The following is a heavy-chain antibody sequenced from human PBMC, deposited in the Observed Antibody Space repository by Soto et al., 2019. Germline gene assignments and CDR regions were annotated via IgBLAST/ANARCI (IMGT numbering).Heavy chain of an antibody. CDR2: MNPNSGNT. V-gene: IGHV1-8*02. CDR1: GGTFSSYD. J-gene: IGHJ6*03. Sequence: GASVKVSCKASGGTFSSYDINWVRQATGQGLEWMGWMNPNSGNTGYAQKFQGRVTMTRNTSISTAYMELSSLRSEDTAVYYCARGRSDPYYYYYYMDVWGKGTTVTVSS. D-gene: IGHD3-10*01. CDR3: ARGRSDPYYYYYYMDV.